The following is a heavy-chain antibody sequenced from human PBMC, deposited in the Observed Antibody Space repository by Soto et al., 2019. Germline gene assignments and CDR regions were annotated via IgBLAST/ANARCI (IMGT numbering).Heavy chain of an antibody. D-gene: IGHD3-16*01. Sequence: ASVKVSCKASGYTFTGYYIHWVRQAPGQGLEWMGWINPNSGGANIAQKFQGWVTMTRDTSISTAYMELTRLRSNDTAVYYCARDYYDGSAPYGLEIWGQGTKVTVSS. CDR2: INPNSGGA. V-gene: IGHV1-2*04. CDR1: GYTFTGYY. J-gene: IGHJ3*01. CDR3: ARDYYDGSAPYGLEI.